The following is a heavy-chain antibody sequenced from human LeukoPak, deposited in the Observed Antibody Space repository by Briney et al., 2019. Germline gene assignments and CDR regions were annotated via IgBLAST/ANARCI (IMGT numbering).Heavy chain of an antibody. CDR1: GGSITSFY. Sequence: PSETLSLTCAVSGGSITSFYWSWIRQPPGKGLEWMGYIYSSGNTNYNPSLKSRVTISVDTSKNQFSLRLTSVTAADTAVYYCARGGWSLDYWGQGTLVTVSS. J-gene: IGHJ4*02. CDR2: IYSSGNT. D-gene: IGHD6-19*01. CDR3: ARGGWSLDY. V-gene: IGHV4-59*01.